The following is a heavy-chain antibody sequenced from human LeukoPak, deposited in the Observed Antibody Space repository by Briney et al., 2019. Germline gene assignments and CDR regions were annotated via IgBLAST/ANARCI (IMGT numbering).Heavy chain of an antibody. J-gene: IGHJ4*02. CDR3: ARASSIGYSYGKDFDY. D-gene: IGHD5-18*01. Sequence: PSETLSLTCAVYGGSFSGYYWSWIRQPPGKGLXXXXXINHSGSTNYNPSLKSRVTISVDTSKNQFSLKLSSVTAADTAVYYCARASSIGYSYGKDFDYWGQGTLVTVSS. CDR1: GGSFSGYY. V-gene: IGHV4-34*01. CDR2: INHSGST.